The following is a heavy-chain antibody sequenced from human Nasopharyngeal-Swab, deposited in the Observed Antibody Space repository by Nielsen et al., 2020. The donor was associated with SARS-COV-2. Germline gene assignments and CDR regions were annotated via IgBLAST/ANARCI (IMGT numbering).Heavy chain of an antibody. V-gene: IGHV4-59*01. D-gene: IGHD4-11*01. CDR3: ARSVSDYTNNDRFDYFDP. J-gene: IGHJ5*02. CDR1: GGSINSNY. Sequence: SETLSLTCTVSGGSINSNYWTWIRQSPGKGLEWIGYIYYTGSTNSNPSFKTRVSISVDTSRNQFSLRLSSVTAADTAVYYCARSVSDYTNNDRFDYFDPWGQGSLVTVSS. CDR2: IYYTGST.